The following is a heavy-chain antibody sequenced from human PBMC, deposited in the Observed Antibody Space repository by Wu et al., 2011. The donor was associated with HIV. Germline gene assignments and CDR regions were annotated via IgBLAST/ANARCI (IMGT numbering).Heavy chain of an antibody. CDR1: GGTFSRYG. CDR2: IIPIFGTA. J-gene: IGHJ6*02. Sequence: QVQLVQSGAEVKKPGSSVKVSCKASGGTFSRYGISWVRQASRQGLEWMGRIIPIFGTANYAQKFQGRVTITADESTSTAYMELSSLRSEDTAVYYCARDTQGDIAVEPAAKGAYDNDMDVWGQGTTVIVFS. CDR3: ARDTQGDIAVEPAAKGAYDNDMDV. V-gene: IGHV1-69*18. D-gene: IGHD2-2*01.